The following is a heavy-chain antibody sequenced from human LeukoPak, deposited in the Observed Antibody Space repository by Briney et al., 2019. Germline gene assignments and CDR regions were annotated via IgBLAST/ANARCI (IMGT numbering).Heavy chain of an antibody. V-gene: IGHV3-49*04. J-gene: IGHJ4*02. CDR1: GFTFYSYN. CDR2: IRSKAYGGTT. Sequence: GGSLRLSCAASGFTFYSYNMSWVRQAPGKGLEWVGFIRSKAYGGTTEYAAPVKGRFTISRDDSKSIAYLQMNSLKTEDTAVYYCTSLLGYYYGSGSPTTLNWGQGTLVTVSS. D-gene: IGHD3-10*01. CDR3: TSLLGYYYGSGSPTTLN.